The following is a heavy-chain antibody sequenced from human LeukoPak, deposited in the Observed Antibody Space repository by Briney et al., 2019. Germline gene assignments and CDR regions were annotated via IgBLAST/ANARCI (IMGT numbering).Heavy chain of an antibody. J-gene: IGHJ6*02. CDR1: GGSISSYY. CDR3: ARTERWLQPYGMDV. Sequence: SETLSLTCTVSGGSISSYYWSWIRQPPGKGLEWIGYIYYSGSTYYNPSLKSRVTISVDTSKNQFSLKLSSVTAADTAVYYCARTERWLQPYGMDVWGQGTTVTVSS. V-gene: IGHV4-59*08. CDR2: IYYSGST. D-gene: IGHD5-24*01.